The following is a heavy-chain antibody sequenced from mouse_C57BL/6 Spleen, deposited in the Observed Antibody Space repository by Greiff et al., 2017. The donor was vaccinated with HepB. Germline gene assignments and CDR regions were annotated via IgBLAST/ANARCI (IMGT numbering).Heavy chain of an antibody. J-gene: IGHJ4*01. CDR1: GYTFTDYY. V-gene: IGHV1-26*01. D-gene: IGHD1-1*01. CDR3: ARSRDYGSSRFYYAMDY. Sequence: EVQLQQSGPELVKPGASVKISCKASGYTFTDYYMNWVKQSHGKSLEWIGDINPNNGGTSYNQKFKGKATLTVDKSSSTAYMELRSLTSEDSAVYYCARSRDYGSSRFYYAMDYWGQGTSVTVSS. CDR2: INPNNGGT.